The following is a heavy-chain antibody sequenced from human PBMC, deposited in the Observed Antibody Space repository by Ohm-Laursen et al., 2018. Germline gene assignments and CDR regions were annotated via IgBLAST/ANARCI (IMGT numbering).Heavy chain of an antibody. Sequence: GSLRLSCTASGFTFSRYWMTWVRQAPGKGLEWVANINQAGGAKYYVDSVKGRFTISRDNAKNSLYLQMNNLKVEDTAVYYCARPSVTTGVDAFDIWGQGTMVTVSS. CDR3: ARPSVTTGVDAFDI. J-gene: IGHJ3*02. CDR1: GFTFSRYW. V-gene: IGHV3-7*01. D-gene: IGHD4-23*01. CDR2: INQAGGAK.